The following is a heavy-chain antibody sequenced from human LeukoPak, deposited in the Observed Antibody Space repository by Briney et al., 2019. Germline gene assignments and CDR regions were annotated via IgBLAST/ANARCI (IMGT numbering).Heavy chain of an antibody. V-gene: IGHV4-34*01. CDR1: GGSISSYY. CDR3: GALGGIDY. J-gene: IGHJ4*02. CDR2: INHSGST. D-gene: IGHD2-15*01. Sequence: SETLSLTCTVSGGSISSYYWSWIRQPPGKGLEWIGEINHSGSTNYNPSLKSRVTISVDTSKNQFSLKLSSVTAADTAVYYCGALGGIDYWGQGTLVTVSS.